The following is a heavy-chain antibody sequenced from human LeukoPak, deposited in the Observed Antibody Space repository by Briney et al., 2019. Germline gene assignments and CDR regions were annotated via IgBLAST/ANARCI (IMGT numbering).Heavy chain of an antibody. CDR2: IYYSGST. J-gene: IGHJ4*02. Sequence: SETLSLTCTVSCVSISSYYWSWIRQPPGKGLEWMGYIYYSGSTNYNPSIKSRVTISVDTSKNQFSLKLSSVTAADTAVYYCARGRMPDYYDSSGYQRRFDYWGQGTLVTVSS. CDR1: CVSISSYY. V-gene: IGHV4-59*01. CDR3: ARGRMPDYYDSSGYQRRFDY. D-gene: IGHD3-22*01.